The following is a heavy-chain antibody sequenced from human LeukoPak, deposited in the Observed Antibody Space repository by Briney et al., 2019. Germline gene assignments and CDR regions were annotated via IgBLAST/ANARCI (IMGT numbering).Heavy chain of an antibody. CDR1: GLTFSDYA. J-gene: IGHJ4*02. CDR2: ITSGFTP. D-gene: IGHD2-15*01. V-gene: IGHV3-23*01. CDR3: AKDYSDSRVADVFFEY. Sequence: SGGSLSLSCAASGLTFSDYAMSWFRQAPGKGLEWVSTITSGFTPHYADSVKGRFTISRDNSKNMFHLQLNSLGAEDTAVYYCAKDYSDSRVADVFFEYWGQGTPVTVSS.